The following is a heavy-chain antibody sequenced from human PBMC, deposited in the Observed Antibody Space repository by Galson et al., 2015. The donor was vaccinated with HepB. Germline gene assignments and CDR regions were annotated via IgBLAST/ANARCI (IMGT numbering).Heavy chain of an antibody. CDR1: GFAFSTYS. V-gene: IGHV3-21*01. J-gene: IGHJ3*02. CDR2: ISSPSSHI. CDR3: ARADSDISGYSVIYAFDM. D-gene: IGHD3-22*01. Sequence: SLRPSCAASGFAFSTYSMNWVRPAPGKGLEWVSSISSPSSHIYYAESVKGRFTIPRDNAKNSLYLQVNSLRAEDTAVYYCARADSDISGYSVIYAFDMWGQGTMVTVSS.